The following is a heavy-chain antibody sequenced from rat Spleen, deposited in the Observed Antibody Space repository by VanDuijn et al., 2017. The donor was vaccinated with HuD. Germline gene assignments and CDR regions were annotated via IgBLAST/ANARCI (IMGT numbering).Heavy chain of an antibody. CDR2: ITTGGGNT. J-gene: IGHJ2*01. V-gene: IGHV5-25*01. D-gene: IGHD1-1*01. CDR3: ARYSSYVDY. CDR1: GFTFSNYY. Sequence: EVQLVESGGGLVQPGRSLKLSCAASGFTFSNYYMAWVRQAPTKGLEWVAYITTGGGNTYYRDSVKGRFTISSDNTKNTLYLQMDNLRSEDTATYYCARYSSYVDYWGQGVMVTVSS.